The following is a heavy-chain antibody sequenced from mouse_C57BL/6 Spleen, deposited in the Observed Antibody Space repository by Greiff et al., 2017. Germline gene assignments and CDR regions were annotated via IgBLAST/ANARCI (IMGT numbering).Heavy chain of an antibody. V-gene: IGHV1-4*01. D-gene: IGHD1-1*01. CDR1: GYTFTSYT. J-gene: IGHJ1*03. Sequence: QVHVKQSGAELARPGASVKMSCKASGYTFTSYTMHWVHQRPGQGLEWIGYINPSSGYSKSNQKFKNKATLTADKSSCTAYLQLSSLTSEDSAVDYCAGDGSSGYFDVWGTGTTVTVSS. CDR2: INPSSGYS. CDR3: AGDGSSGYFDV.